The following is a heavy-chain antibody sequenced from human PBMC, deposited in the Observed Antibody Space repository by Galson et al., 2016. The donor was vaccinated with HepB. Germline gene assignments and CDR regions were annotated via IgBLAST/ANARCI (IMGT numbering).Heavy chain of an antibody. CDR1: GFSLNTNGMC. J-gene: IGHJ4*02. D-gene: IGHD5-18*01. CDR2: VDWDDDK. Sequence: PALVKPTQTLTLTCTFSGFSLNTNGMCVSWIRQPPGKAPEWLALVDWDDDKYYSTSLNTRITISQDTSKDQVVLTMTNMDPVDTATYYCARGVGYSYGYHFDDWGQGTLITVSS. CDR3: ARGVGYSYGYHFDD. V-gene: IGHV2-70*01.